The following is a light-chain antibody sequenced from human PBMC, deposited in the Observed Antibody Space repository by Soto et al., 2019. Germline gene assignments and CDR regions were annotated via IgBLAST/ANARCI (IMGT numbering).Light chain of an antibody. CDR3: QQYNSYSST. CDR2: DAS. Sequence: DIQMTQSPSTLSASLGDRVTITCRASQSISSWLAWYQQKPGKAPKLLIYDASSLESGVPSRFSGSGSGTEFTLTISSLQPDDFAPYYCQQYNSYSSTFGQGTKLEIK. J-gene: IGKJ2*02. V-gene: IGKV1-5*01. CDR1: QSISSW.